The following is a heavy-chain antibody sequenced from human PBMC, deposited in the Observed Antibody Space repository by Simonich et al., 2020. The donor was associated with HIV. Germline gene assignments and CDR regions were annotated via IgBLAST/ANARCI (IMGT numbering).Heavy chain of an antibody. CDR3: ASGGSISSVWADDY. V-gene: IGHV3-30*07. CDR2: ISYDGSNK. J-gene: IGHJ4*02. Sequence: QVQLVESGGGVVQPGRSLRLSCAASGFTFSSYAMHWVRQAPGKGLEWVAVISYDGSNKYYADSVKGRFTIPRDNSKNTLYLQMNSLRAEDTAVYYWASGGSISSVWADDYWGQGTLVTVSS. CDR1: GFTFSSYA. D-gene: IGHD3-16*01.